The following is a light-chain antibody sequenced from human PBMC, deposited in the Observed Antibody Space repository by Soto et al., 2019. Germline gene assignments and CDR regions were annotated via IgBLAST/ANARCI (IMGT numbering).Light chain of an antibody. J-gene: IGKJ4*01. V-gene: IGKV1-5*03. Sequence: DIPMTQSPSTLSACVGDRVTITCRASQSISSWLAWYQQKPGQAPKLLIYKASSLQSGVPSRFSGSGSGTEFTLSISSLQPYDFATYYWQQYASFVTFGGGTKVEI. CDR3: QQYASFVT. CDR1: QSISSW. CDR2: KAS.